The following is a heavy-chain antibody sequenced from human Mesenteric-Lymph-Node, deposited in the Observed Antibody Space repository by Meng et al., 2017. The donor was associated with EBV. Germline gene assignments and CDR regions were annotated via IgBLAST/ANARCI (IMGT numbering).Heavy chain of an antibody. CDR2: TYYRSKWYN. Sequence: QVQLQQPGPGLVKPSQTLSPTCAISGDSVSNTNVAWNWIRQSPSRGLEWLGRTYYRSKWYNEYAQSVKGRITINPDTSKSEFSLQLNSVTPDDTAVYYCSRESWRAFDYWGQGTLVTVSS. CDR1: GDSVSNTNVA. J-gene: IGHJ4*02. V-gene: IGHV6-1*01. CDR3: SRESWRAFDY.